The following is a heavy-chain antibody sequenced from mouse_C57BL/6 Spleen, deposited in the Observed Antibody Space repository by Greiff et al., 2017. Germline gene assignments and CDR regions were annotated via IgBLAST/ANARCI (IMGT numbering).Heavy chain of an antibody. Sequence: DVKLQESGPGLVKPSQSLSLTCSVTGYSITSGYYWNWIRQFPGNKLEWMGYISYDGSNNYNPSLKNRISITRDTSKNQFFLKLNSVTTEDTATYYCARESPYGSLHYAMDYWGQGTSVTVSS. J-gene: IGHJ4*01. D-gene: IGHD1-1*01. CDR2: ISYDGSN. CDR3: ARESPYGSLHYAMDY. V-gene: IGHV3-6*01. CDR1: GYSITSGYY.